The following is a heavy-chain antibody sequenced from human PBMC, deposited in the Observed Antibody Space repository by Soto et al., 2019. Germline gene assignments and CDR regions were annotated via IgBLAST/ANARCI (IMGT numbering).Heavy chain of an antibody. J-gene: IGHJ6*03. Sequence: SETLSLTCTVSGGSISSGGYYWSWIRQHPGKGLEWIGYIYYSGSTYYNPSLKSRVTISVDTSKNQFSLKLSSVTAADTAVYYCARKDGDYYYYMDVWGKGTTVTVSS. D-gene: IGHD3-10*01. CDR2: IYYSGST. CDR3: ARKDGDYYYYMDV. CDR1: GGSISSGGYY. V-gene: IGHV4-31*03.